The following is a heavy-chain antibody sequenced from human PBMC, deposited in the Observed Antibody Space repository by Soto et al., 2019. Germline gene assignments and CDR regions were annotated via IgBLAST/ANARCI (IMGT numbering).Heavy chain of an antibody. V-gene: IGHV1-2*02. J-gene: IGHJ4*02. D-gene: IGHD3-9*01. CDR2: INPNSGGT. CDR3: ARGRYYDILTGSGPIDY. Sequence: ASVKVSCKASGYTFTSYAMHWVRQAPGQGLEWMGWINPNSGGTNYAQKFQGRVTMTRDTSISTAYMELSRLRSDDTAVYYCARGRYYDILTGSGPIDYWGQGTLVTVSS. CDR1: GYTFTSYA.